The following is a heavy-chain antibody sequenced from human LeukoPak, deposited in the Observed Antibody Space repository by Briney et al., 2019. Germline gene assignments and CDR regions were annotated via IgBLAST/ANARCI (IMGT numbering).Heavy chain of an antibody. D-gene: IGHD4-17*01. CDR1: GYTFTSYP. CDR3: ARGYDYGDYEGDFDY. J-gene: IGHJ4*02. V-gene: IGHV1-18*01. CDR2: ITTYNGNT. Sequence: APVKPSCKASGYTFTSYPISWVRQAPGQGLEWMGWITTYNGNTKYAQKLQGRVTMTTDTSTSTVYMDLRGLRSDDTAVYYCARGYDYGDYEGDFDYWGQGT.